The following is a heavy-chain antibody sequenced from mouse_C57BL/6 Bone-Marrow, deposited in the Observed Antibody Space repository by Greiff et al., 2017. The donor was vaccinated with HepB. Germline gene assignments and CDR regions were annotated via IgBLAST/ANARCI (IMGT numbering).Heavy chain of an antibody. Sequence: QVQLQQSGAELVKPGASVKMSCKASGFTFTSYWITWVKQRPGQGLEWIGDIYHGNGSTNSNEKFKSKAKLTVDTSSSTAYMQLSSLTSEDSAVYYCASSDYNYFDYWGQGTTLTVSS. CDR2: IYHGNGST. V-gene: IGHV1-55*01. D-gene: IGHD2-13*01. J-gene: IGHJ2*01. CDR3: ASSDYNYFDY. CDR1: GFTFTSYW.